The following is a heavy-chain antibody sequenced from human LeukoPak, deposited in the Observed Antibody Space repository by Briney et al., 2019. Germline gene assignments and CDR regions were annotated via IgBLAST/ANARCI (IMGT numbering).Heavy chain of an antibody. V-gene: IGHV1-2*06. Sequence: ASVKVSCKASGYTFTGYYIHWVRQAPGQGLEWMGRINPNSGGTNYAQKFQGRVTMTRDTSVNTAYMELSRLGSDGTAVYFCARETIQQLVLFYFDYWGQGALVTVSS. J-gene: IGHJ4*02. CDR2: INPNSGGT. D-gene: IGHD6-13*01. CDR1: GYTFTGYY. CDR3: ARETIQQLVLFYFDY.